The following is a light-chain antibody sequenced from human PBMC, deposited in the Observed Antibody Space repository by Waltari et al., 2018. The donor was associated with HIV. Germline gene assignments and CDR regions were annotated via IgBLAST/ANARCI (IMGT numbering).Light chain of an antibody. J-gene: IGKJ1*01. CDR1: QSISSY. CDR2: AAS. V-gene: IGKV1-39*01. CDR3: QQSYSTPRT. Sequence: DIQMTQSPSSLSASVGDRVTITSRASQSISSYLNCYQQKPGKAPKLLIYAASSLQSGVPSRFSGSGSGTDFTLTISSLQPEDFATYYCQQSYSTPRTFGQGTKVEIK.